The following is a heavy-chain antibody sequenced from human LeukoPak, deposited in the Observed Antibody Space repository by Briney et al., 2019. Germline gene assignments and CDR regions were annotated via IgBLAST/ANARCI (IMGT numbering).Heavy chain of an antibody. Sequence: VGSLRLSCVASGFSFSSYSMNWVRQAPGKGLEWISYISSGSSTIFYADSVKGRFTISRDNAKNSLYLQMNSLGAEDTAVYYCASDCSGGSLRYWGQGTLVTVSS. CDR1: GFSFSSYS. CDR3: ASDCSGGSLRY. J-gene: IGHJ4*02. CDR2: ISSGSSTI. D-gene: IGHD2-15*01. V-gene: IGHV3-48*01.